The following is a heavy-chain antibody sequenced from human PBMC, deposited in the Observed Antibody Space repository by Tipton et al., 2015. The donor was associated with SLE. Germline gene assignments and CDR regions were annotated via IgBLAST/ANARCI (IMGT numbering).Heavy chain of an antibody. CDR1: GFTFRTYW. Sequence: SLRLSCEASGFTFRTYWMSWVRQAPGKGPEWVANIKHDGSEKYYVDSVKGRFIISRDNAKNSVSLQMNSLRAEDTAVYYCAREGSSTWYKDFFDYWGQGTLVTVSS. CDR2: IKHDGSEK. CDR3: AREGSSTWYKDFFDY. J-gene: IGHJ4*02. V-gene: IGHV3-7*03. D-gene: IGHD6-13*01.